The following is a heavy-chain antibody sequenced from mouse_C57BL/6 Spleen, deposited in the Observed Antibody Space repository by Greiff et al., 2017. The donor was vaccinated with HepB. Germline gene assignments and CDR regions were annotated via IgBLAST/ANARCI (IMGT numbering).Heavy chain of an antibody. D-gene: IGHD2-5*01. Sequence: VQLQQSGAELVRPGSSVKLSCKASGYTFTSYWMHWVKQRPRQGLEWIGNIDPSDSETHYNQKFKDKATLTVDKSSSTAYMQLSSLTSEDSVVYYCARGDYSNPLDYWGQGTTLTVSS. V-gene: IGHV1-52*01. CDR3: ARGDYSNPLDY. CDR2: IDPSDSET. J-gene: IGHJ2*01. CDR1: GYTFTSYW.